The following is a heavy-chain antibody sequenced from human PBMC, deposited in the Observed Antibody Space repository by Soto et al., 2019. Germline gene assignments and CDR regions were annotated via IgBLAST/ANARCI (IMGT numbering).Heavy chain of an antibody. J-gene: IGHJ6*02. V-gene: IGHV3-23*01. CDR1: GFTFRSYA. Sequence: GGSLRLSCAASGFTFRSYAMSWVRQAPGKGLEWVSAISGSGGSTYYADSVKGRFTISRDNSKNTLYLQMNSLRAEDTAVYYCAKSVAGYSSSSWGDYYYGMDVWGQGTTVTVSS. D-gene: IGHD6-6*01. CDR2: ISGSGGST. CDR3: AKSVAGYSSSSWGDYYYGMDV.